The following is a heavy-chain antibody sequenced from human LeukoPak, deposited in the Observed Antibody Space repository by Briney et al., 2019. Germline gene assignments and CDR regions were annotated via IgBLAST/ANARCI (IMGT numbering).Heavy chain of an antibody. J-gene: IGHJ4*02. Sequence: GGSLRLSCAASGFTFSSYSMNWVRQAPGKGLEWVSSISSSSSYIYYADSVKGRFTISRDNAKNSLYLQMNSLRAEDTAVYYCARWVHGPTGTGDYFDDWGQGTLLTVSS. V-gene: IGHV3-21*01. D-gene: IGHD1-1*01. CDR3: ARWVHGPTGTGDYFDD. CDR1: GFTFSSYS. CDR2: ISSSSSYI.